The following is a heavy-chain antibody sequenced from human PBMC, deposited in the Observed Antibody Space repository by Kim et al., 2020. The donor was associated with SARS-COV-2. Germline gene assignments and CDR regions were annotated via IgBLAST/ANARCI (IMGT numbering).Heavy chain of an antibody. CDR3: ARDCSGGSCYSYAFDI. V-gene: IGHV1-69*13. CDR1: GGTFSSYA. CDR2: IIPIFGTA. D-gene: IGHD2-15*01. J-gene: IGHJ3*02. Sequence: SVKVSCKASGGTFSSYAISWVRQAPGQGLEWMGGIIPIFGTANYAQKFQGRVTITADESTSTAYMELSSLRSEDAAVYYCARDCSGGSCYSYAFDIWGQGTMVTVSS.